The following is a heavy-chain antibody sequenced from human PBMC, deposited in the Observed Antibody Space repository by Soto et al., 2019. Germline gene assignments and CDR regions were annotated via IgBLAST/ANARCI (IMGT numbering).Heavy chain of an antibody. CDR1: GFSLSTSGVG. J-gene: IGHJ5*02. CDR2: IYWNDDK. CDR3: AHRRLYCSGGSCDHNGFDP. Sequence: SGPTLVNPTQTLTLTCTSSGFSLSTSGVGVGWIRQPPGKALEWLALIYWNDDKRYSPALKSRLTITKDTSKNQVVLTMTNMDPVDTATYYCAHRRLYCSGGSCDHNGFDPWGQGTLVTVSS. D-gene: IGHD2-15*01. V-gene: IGHV2-5*01.